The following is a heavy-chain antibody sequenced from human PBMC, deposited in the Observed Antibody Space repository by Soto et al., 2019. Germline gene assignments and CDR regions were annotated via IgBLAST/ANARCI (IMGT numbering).Heavy chain of an antibody. CDR2: IYYSGST. CDR1: GGSISSGCYY. J-gene: IGHJ3*02. V-gene: IGHV4-31*03. Sequence: PLETLSLTCTVSGGSISSGCYYWSWIRQHAGKGLGWIGYIYYSGSTYYNPSLKSRVTISVDTSKNQLSLKLSSVTAADTAVYYWARDLYYYDSSGYPQGAFDIWGQGTMVNVSS. CDR3: ARDLYYYDSSGYPQGAFDI. D-gene: IGHD3-22*01.